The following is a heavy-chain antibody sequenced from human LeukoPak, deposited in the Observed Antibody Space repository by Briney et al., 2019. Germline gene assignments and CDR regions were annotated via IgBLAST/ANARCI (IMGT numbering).Heavy chain of an antibody. Sequence: KPSETLSLKCAVYGGSFSGYYWRWLRQPPGKGLEWVGEINHSGSTNDNTSLKRRVTISVDTSKNQFTLKLSSVAAADSAVYYCTREGDYYDSSSYYLNFDYWGQGTLVTVSS. CDR2: INHSGST. D-gene: IGHD3-22*01. CDR1: GGSFSGYY. V-gene: IGHV4-34*01. CDR3: TREGDYYDSSSYYLNFDY. J-gene: IGHJ4*02.